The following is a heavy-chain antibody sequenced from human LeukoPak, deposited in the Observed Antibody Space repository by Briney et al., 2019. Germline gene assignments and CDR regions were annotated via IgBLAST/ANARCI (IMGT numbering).Heavy chain of an antibody. CDR3: ANSGYTSSWYGTDFDY. J-gene: IGHJ4*02. D-gene: IGHD6-13*01. Sequence: GGSLRLSCAASGFTFNNHAMNWVRQAPGKGLEWVSAISGSGGSTYYADSVKGRFTISRDNSKNTLYLQMNSLRAEDTAIYYCANSGYTSSWYGTDFDYWGQGTLVTVSS. CDR1: GFTFNNHA. V-gene: IGHV3-23*01. CDR2: ISGSGGST.